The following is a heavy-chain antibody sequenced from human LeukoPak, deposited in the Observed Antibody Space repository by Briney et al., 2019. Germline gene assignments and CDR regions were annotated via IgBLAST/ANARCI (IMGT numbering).Heavy chain of an antibody. V-gene: IGHV3-48*03. CDR2: INSSANTI. CDR1: GFIFSNYE. CDR3: VREAFDYIWGTYRLFEF. D-gene: IGHD3-16*02. J-gene: IGHJ4*02. Sequence: GGSLRLSCGASGFIFSNYEMKWVRQAPGKGLEWISYINSSANTIYYRDSVKGRFTISRDNARNSLYLQMNSLRAEDTAVYYCVREAFDYIWGTYRLFEFWGQGTLVTVSS.